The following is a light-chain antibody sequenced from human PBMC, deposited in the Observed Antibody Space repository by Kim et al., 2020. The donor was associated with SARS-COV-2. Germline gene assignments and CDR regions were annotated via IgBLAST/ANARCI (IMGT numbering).Light chain of an antibody. Sequence: DIRMTQSPSSLSASVGDRVSITCRASQTVTTTLNWYQQKPGKAPALLIYSASRLQTGVPSRFSGSGSGTDFTLTIRSLQPEDSATYYCQQAYSFPFTFGGGTKVDIK. V-gene: IGKV1-39*01. CDR1: QTVTTT. CDR3: QQAYSFPFT. J-gene: IGKJ4*01. CDR2: SAS.